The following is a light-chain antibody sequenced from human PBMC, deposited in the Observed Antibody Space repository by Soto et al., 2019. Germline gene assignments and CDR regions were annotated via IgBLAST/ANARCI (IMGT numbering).Light chain of an antibody. Sequence: QSVLTQPPSVSGATGQRVTISCTGGSSSIGAGYDVPWYQHLPGTAPKLLLYGDSNRPSGVPDRFSGSKSGTSASLAITGLQAEDEGDYYCQSYDSSLSGRVVFGGGTKLTVL. CDR2: GDS. CDR1: SSSIGAGYD. CDR3: QSYDSSLSGRVV. V-gene: IGLV1-40*01. J-gene: IGLJ2*01.